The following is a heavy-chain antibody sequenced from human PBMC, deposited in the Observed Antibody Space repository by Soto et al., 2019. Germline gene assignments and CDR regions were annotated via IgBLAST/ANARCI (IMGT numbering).Heavy chain of an antibody. CDR1: GFNFKGYG. Sequence: GGSLRLSCAASGFNFKGYGISWVRQSPEKGLEWVASINFFLGKTYYADSVKGRSTISKDDAKDTVYLHLNSLRSDDTAMYYCARGGVYGTDHYYRAMDVWGRGSPVTVPS. CDR3: ARGGVYGTDHYYRAMDV. D-gene: IGHD2-8*02. V-gene: IGHV3-23*01. CDR2: INFFLGKT. J-gene: IGHJ6*02.